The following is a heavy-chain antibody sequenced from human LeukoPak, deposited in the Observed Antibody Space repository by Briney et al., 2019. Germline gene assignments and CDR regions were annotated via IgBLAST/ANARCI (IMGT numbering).Heavy chain of an antibody. D-gene: IGHD2-15*01. Sequence: GGSLRLSCAASGARFSAHYMSWIRQAPGKGLEWISYISSSGSNIHYADSMRGRVTISRDNANNSLTLHMSSLRAEDTAVYYCAGALMVAAFDSWGQGTLVTVSS. V-gene: IGHV3-11*01. J-gene: IGHJ4*02. CDR2: ISSSGSNI. CDR3: AGALMVAAFDS. CDR1: GARFSAHY.